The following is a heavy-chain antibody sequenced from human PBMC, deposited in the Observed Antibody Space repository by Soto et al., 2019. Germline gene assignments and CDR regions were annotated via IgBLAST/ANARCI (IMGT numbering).Heavy chain of an antibody. CDR2: IDPTVSHT. J-gene: IGHJ4*02. CDR1: GYSFSSYS. CDR3: ARQSSYCGVDCYSADY. D-gene: IGHD2-21*02. V-gene: IGHV5-10-1*01. Sequence: PGESLKISCKGSGYSFSSYSINWVRQTTGKGLEWMGRIDPTVSHTDYSPSVQGRVTISVDKSTNTAYLQWDSLKASDTAMYYCARQSSYCGVDCYSADYWGQGTPVTVSS.